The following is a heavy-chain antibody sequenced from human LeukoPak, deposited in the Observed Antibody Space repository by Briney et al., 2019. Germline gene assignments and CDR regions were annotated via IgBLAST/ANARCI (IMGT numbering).Heavy chain of an antibody. CDR3: ARDYYYDSSGYYDLYAFDI. Sequence: PGGSLRLSCAASGFTFSSYSMNWVRQAPGKGLEWVSSISSSSSYIYYADSVKGRFTISRDNAKNSLYLQMNSLRAEDTAVYYCARDYYYDSSGYYDLYAFDIWGQGTMVTVSS. CDR2: ISSSSSYI. CDR1: GFTFSSYS. D-gene: IGHD3-22*01. J-gene: IGHJ3*02. V-gene: IGHV3-21*01.